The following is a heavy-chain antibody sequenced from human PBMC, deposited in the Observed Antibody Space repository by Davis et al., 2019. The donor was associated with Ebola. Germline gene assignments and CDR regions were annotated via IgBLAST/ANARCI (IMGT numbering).Heavy chain of an antibody. J-gene: IGHJ4*02. V-gene: IGHV3-48*01. D-gene: IGHD6-13*01. CDR1: GFTFSSYA. CDR2: ISSSSSTI. CDR3: ARGAGTGSDY. Sequence: GESLKISCAASGFTFSSYAMHWVRQAPGKGLEWVSYISSSSSTIYYADSVKGRFTISRDNSKNTVYLQMNSLRADDTAVYYCARGAGTGSDYWGQGTLVTVSS.